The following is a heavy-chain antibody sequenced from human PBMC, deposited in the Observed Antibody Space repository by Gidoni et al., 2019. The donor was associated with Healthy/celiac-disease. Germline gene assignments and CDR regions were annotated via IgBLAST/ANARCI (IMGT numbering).Heavy chain of an antibody. Sequence: EVQLSESGGGLVQPGGSLSLSCASSGFTFRSYAMSWVRPAPGKGLEWVSAISGSGDSTYYADSVKGRFTISRDNSKNTLYLQMNSLRAEDTAVYYCAKDVPYDYVWGSYPFDYWGQGTLVTVSS. V-gene: IGHV3-23*01. J-gene: IGHJ4*02. CDR2: ISGSGDST. D-gene: IGHD3-16*01. CDR3: AKDVPYDYVWGSYPFDY. CDR1: GFTFRSYA.